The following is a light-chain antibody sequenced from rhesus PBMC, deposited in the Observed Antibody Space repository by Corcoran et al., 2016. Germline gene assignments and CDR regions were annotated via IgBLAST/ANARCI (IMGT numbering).Light chain of an antibody. CDR1: ENVNNY. J-gene: IGKJ4*01. CDR3: QQSYGTPLT. Sequence: DIQMTQSPSSLSASVGDRVTITCRACENVNNYLHWYQQKPGKAPKLLIYAASTLQSGVPSRLRGSGYGTDYTFTISSLLPEDVATYYCQQSYGTPLTFGGGTKVEIK. CDR2: AAS. V-gene: IGKV1-74*01.